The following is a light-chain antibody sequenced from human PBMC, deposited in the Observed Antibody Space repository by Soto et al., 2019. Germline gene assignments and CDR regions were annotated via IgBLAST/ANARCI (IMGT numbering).Light chain of an antibody. CDR3: QQYGSSLFT. CDR2: GAS. V-gene: IGKV3-20*01. J-gene: IGKJ3*01. Sequence: EIVLTQSPGTLSLSPGKRATLSCRASQSVSSSYLAWYQQKPGQAPRLLIYGASSRATGIPDRLSGSGSGTDFTLTISRLEPEDFAVYYCQQYGSSLFTFGPGTKVDIK. CDR1: QSVSSSY.